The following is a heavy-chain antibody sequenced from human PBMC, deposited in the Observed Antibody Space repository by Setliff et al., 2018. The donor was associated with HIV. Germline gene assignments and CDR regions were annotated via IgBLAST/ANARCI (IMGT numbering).Heavy chain of an antibody. Sequence: SETLSLTCIVSGGSISSGTYYWGWIRQPPGKGLEYIGSAFYSDNTYYKPSLKNRVTISVDTSKNQFSLKLTSVTAADTAVYYCARGLSSGWYGYWYFDLWGRGTLVTVS. CDR3: ARGLSSGWYGYWYFDL. CDR1: GGSISSGTYY. D-gene: IGHD6-19*01. J-gene: IGHJ2*01. CDR2: AFYSDNT. V-gene: IGHV4-39*01.